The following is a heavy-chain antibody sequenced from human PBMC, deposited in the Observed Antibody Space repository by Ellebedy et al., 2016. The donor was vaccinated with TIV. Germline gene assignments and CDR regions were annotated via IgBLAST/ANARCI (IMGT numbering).Heavy chain of an antibody. CDR2: INQGGSEK. Sequence: PGGSLRLSCAASGFTFSTFWMSWVRQAPGKGLEWVANINQGGSEKYYVASVRGRFTTSRDNAENSLYLQMNSLRAEDTAVYYCARLGVIAAAGASDYWGQGTLVIVSS. CDR3: ARLGVIAAAGASDY. CDR1: GFTFSTFW. V-gene: IGHV3-7*03. D-gene: IGHD6-13*01. J-gene: IGHJ4*02.